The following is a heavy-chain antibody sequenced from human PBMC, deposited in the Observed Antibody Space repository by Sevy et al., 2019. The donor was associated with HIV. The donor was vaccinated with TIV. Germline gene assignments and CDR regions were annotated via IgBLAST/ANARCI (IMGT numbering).Heavy chain of an antibody. CDR1: GFTFSTYD. CDR3: AKNRPPGGSYFSRHGMDV. Sequence: GGSLRLSCTASGFTFSTYDIHWVRQAPGKGLEWVVIISYDGNYRYYSDSVRGRFSMSRDNSKNTAYLQMSGLSVEDTAVYYCAKNRPPGGSYFSRHGMDVWGRGTTVTVSS. J-gene: IGHJ6*02. V-gene: IGHV3-30*18. CDR2: ISYDGNYR. D-gene: IGHD1-26*01.